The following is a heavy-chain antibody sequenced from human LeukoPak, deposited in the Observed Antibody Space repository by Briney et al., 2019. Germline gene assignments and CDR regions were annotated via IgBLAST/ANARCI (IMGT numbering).Heavy chain of an antibody. V-gene: IGHV3-33*08. CDR2: IWYDGSNK. Sequence: GGSLRLSCAASGFTFSSYAMHWVRQAPGKGLEWVAVIWYDGSNKYYADSVKGRFTISRDNSKNTLYLQMNSLRAEDTAVYYCARGRYYYGSGSYYTGEYYFDYWGQGTLVTVSS. CDR3: ARGRYYYGSGSYYTGEYYFDY. CDR1: GFTFSSYA. J-gene: IGHJ4*02. D-gene: IGHD3-10*01.